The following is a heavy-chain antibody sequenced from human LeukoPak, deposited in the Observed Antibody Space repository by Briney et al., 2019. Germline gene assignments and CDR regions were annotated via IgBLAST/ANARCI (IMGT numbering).Heavy chain of an antibody. Sequence: ASVKVSCKASGYTFTSYYMHWVRQAPGQGLEWMGISNPSGGSTSYAQKFQGRVTMTRDTSTSTVYMELSSLRAEDTAVYYCAEGTPSGSLDYWGQGTLVTVSS. CDR1: GYTFTSYY. J-gene: IGHJ4*02. D-gene: IGHD1-26*01. CDR3: AEGTPSGSLDY. CDR2: SNPSGGST. V-gene: IGHV1-46*03.